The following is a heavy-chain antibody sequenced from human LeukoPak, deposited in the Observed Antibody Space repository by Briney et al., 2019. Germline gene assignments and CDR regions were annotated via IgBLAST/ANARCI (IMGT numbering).Heavy chain of an antibody. CDR1: GYTFTSYD. V-gene: IGHV1-8*01. J-gene: IGHJ6*03. CDR2: MNPNSGDT. Sequence: ASVKVSCKASGYTFTSYDINWVRQATGQGLEWLGWMNPNSGDTGYAQKFQGRVTMTRDTSISTAHLELSSLRSEDTAVYYCARLGLEWFHFYYMDVWGKGTTVTVSS. CDR3: ARLGLEWFHFYYMDV. D-gene: IGHD3-3*01.